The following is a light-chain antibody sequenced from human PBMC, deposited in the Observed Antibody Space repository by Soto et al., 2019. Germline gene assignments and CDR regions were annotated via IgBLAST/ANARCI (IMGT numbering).Light chain of an antibody. J-gene: IGKJ1*01. Sequence: EIVLTQSPGTLSLSPGERATLSCRASQSVSSSYLAWYQQKPGQPPRLVMYATSSRATGIPARFSGSGSGTDFTLTSSRLEPEDFAVYYCQQYGSSSWTFGQGTKVDIK. CDR1: QSVSSSY. CDR2: ATS. CDR3: QQYGSSSWT. V-gene: IGKV3-20*01.